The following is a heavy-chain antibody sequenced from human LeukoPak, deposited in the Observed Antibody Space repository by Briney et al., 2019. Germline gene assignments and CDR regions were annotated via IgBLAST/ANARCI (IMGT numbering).Heavy chain of an antibody. Sequence: SETLSLTCTVSGGSISSYYWSWIRQPAGKGLEWIGRIYTSGSTNYNPSLKSRVTMSVDTSKNQFSLKLSSVTAADTAVYYCARRYYYGSGSYYRKDKFDPWGQGTLVTVSS. V-gene: IGHV4-4*07. CDR3: ARRYYYGSGSYYRKDKFDP. CDR1: GGSISSYY. J-gene: IGHJ5*02. CDR2: IYTSGST. D-gene: IGHD3-10*01.